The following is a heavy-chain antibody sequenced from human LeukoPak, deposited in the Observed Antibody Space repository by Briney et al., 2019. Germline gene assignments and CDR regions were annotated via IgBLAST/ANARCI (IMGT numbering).Heavy chain of an antibody. CDR2: INPSGGST. CDR1: GCTFTSYY. V-gene: IGHV1-46*01. Sequence: ASVKVSCKASGCTFTSYYMHWVRQAPGQGVEWLGIINPSGGSTSYAQKFQGRVTMARDTSTSTVYMELSSLRSEDTAVYYCARPLNDYGDWKLLDYWGQGTLVTVSS. J-gene: IGHJ4*02. CDR3: ARPLNDYGDWKLLDY. D-gene: IGHD4-17*01.